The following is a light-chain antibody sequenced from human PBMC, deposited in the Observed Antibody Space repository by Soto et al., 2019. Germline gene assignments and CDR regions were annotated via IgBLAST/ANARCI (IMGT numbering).Light chain of an antibody. CDR1: QSVSYY. J-gene: IGKJ1*01. Sequence: EIVLTQSPGTLSLSPGARAPLSCRARQSVSYYLAWYPQQPGQAPRLLIYGASNRATGIPDRFSGSGSGTDFTLTISRLEPEDFAVYYCQQYGSSGTFGQGTKVDIK. CDR2: GAS. CDR3: QQYGSSGT. V-gene: IGKV3-20*01.